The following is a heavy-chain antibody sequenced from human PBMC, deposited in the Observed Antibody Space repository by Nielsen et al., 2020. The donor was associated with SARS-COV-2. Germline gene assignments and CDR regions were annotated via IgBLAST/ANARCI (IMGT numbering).Heavy chain of an antibody. D-gene: IGHD2-2*01. V-gene: IGHV3-30*18. Sequence: GGSLRLSCAASGFTFSSYGMHWVRQAPGKGLEWVAVISYDGSNKYYADSVKGRFTISRDNAKNSLYLQMNSLRAEDTALYYCANTFGTSATYGMDVWGQGTTVTVSS. CDR2: ISYDGSNK. J-gene: IGHJ6*02. CDR1: GFTFSSYG. CDR3: ANTFGTSATYGMDV.